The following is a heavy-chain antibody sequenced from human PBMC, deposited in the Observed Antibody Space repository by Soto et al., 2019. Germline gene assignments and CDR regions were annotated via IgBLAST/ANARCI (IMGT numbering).Heavy chain of an antibody. J-gene: IGHJ4*02. CDR3: ARGLAGDSYGTTLDY. CDR2: IYYSGST. CDR1: GGSISSSSYY. V-gene: IGHV4-39*01. Sequence: QLQLQESGPGLVKPSETLSLTCTVSGGSISSSSYYWGWIRQPPGKGLEWIGSIYYSGSTYYNPSLKSRVTISVDTSKNQFSLKLSSVTAADTAVYYCARGLAGDSYGTTLDYWGQGTLVTVSS. D-gene: IGHD5-18*01.